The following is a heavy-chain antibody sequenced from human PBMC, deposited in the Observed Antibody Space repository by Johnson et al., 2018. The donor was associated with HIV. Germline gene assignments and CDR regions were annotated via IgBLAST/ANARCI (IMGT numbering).Heavy chain of an antibody. Sequence: QVQLVESGGGMVQPGRSLRLSCAASGFTFSYSAFHWVRQPPGEGLEWVALISYDGSNRYYVDSVKGRFTISRENSKNTLYLQMNSLRAEDTAVYYCARQTLRAFDIWGQGTMVTVSS. CDR3: ARQTLRAFDI. CDR1: GFTFSYSA. V-gene: IGHV3-30-3*01. CDR2: ISYDGSNR. J-gene: IGHJ3*02.